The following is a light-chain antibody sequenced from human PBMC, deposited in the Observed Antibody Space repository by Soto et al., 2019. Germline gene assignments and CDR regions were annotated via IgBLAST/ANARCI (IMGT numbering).Light chain of an antibody. CDR2: TTS. J-gene: IGKJ2*01. CDR1: QNIDIY. CDR3: HQSYITPPA. V-gene: IGKV1-39*01. Sequence: DVQITQSPSSLSASVGDRVTITCRASQNIDIYLNWYQQKPGRPPTLLTYTTSRLQSGVPTRFSGSGSGTDFTLTISNLQPEDFATYSCHQSYITPPAFGQGTKVDIK.